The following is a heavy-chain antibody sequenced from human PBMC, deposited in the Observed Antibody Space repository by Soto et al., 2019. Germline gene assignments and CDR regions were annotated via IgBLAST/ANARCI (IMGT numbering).Heavy chain of an antibody. CDR2: FDPEDGET. V-gene: IGHV1-24*01. CDR1: GYTLNELS. Sequence: ASVKVSCKVSGYTLNELSMHWVRQAPGKGLEWMGGFDPEDGETIYAQKFQGRVTMTEDTSTDTAYMELSSLRSEDTAVYYCSTDYYGSGSYFSHGMDVWGEGTTVTVSS. J-gene: IGHJ6*04. D-gene: IGHD3-10*01. CDR3: STDYYGSGSYFSHGMDV.